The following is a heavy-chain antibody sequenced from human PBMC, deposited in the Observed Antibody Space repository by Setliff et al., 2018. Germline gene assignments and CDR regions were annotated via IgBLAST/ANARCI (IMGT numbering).Heavy chain of an antibody. Sequence: ASVKVSCKASGYTFTSYDINWVRQATGQGLEWMGWMNPNSGNTGYAQKFQGRVTMTRNTSITTAYMELSSLRSEDTAVYYCARGGSGIAAAGTGKTAFDIWGQGARVTVSS. CDR3: ARGGSGIAAAGTGKTAFDI. V-gene: IGHV1-8*02. CDR1: GYTFTSYD. CDR2: MNPNSGNT. D-gene: IGHD6-13*01. J-gene: IGHJ3*02.